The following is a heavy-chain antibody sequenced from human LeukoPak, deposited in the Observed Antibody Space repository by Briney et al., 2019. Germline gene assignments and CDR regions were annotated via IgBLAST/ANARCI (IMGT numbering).Heavy chain of an antibody. CDR1: GGSISSSSYY. CDR3: ARVKIGTHWFDP. D-gene: IGHD3-10*01. J-gene: IGHJ5*02. V-gene: IGHV4-39*07. CDR2: IYYSGST. Sequence: SETLSLTCTVSGGSISSSSYYWGWIRQPPGKGLEWIGSIYYSGSTYYNPSLKSRVTISVDTSKNQFSLKLSSVTAADTAVYYCARVKIGTHWFDPWGQGTLVTVSS.